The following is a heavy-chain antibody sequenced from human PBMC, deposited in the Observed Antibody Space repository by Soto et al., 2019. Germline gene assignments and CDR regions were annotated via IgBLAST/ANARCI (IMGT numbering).Heavy chain of an antibody. CDR2: VITVSGTP. V-gene: IGHV1-69*06. CDR1: GGTFSNYA. Sequence: QVQLVQSGAEVQKPGSSVKVSCKASGGTFSNYAICWVRQAPGQGLEWMGGVITVSGTPKYAQKFQDRVLNTADKSPSTAYMELTSLTSADTAVDFCARDRGSGSYDSVSDYWYFDLWGRGTLVTVSS. J-gene: IGHJ2*01. D-gene: IGHD1-26*01. CDR3: ARDRGSGSYDSVSDYWYFDL.